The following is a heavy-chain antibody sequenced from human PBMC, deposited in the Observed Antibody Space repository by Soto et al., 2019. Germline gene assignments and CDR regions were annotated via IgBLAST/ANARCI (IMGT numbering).Heavy chain of an antibody. J-gene: IGHJ4*02. Sequence: HVQLVESGGGVVQPGRSLRLSCAASGFTFSSYAMHWVRQAPGKGLEWVAVISYDGSNKYYADSVKGRFTISRDNSKNTLYLHMNSLRAEDTAVYYCVRGVAGATQNWGQGTLVTVSS. D-gene: IGHD1-26*01. CDR1: GFTFSSYA. CDR3: VRGVAGATQN. V-gene: IGHV3-30-3*01. CDR2: ISYDGSNK.